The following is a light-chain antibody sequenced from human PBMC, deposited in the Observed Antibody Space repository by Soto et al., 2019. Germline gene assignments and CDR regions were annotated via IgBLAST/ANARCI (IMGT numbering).Light chain of an antibody. Sequence: DIQMTQSPSSLSASVGDRVTITCRASQGITTYLAWYQQKPGKVPKLLISDASTLQAGVPSRFSGGGAGTDFTLTISSLQPEDVATYYCQEYNSAPPLTFGGGTKVEI. CDR1: QGITTY. J-gene: IGKJ4*01. CDR2: DAS. CDR3: QEYNSAPPLT. V-gene: IGKV1-27*01.